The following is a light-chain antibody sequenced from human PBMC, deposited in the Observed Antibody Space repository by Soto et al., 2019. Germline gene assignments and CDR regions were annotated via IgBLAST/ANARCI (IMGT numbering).Light chain of an antibody. CDR3: QQFNSYPWT. Sequence: DIQMTQSPSTLSASVGDRVTITCRASQSIGSWLAWYQQKPGKAPNLLIYKASSLESGVPSRFRGRGSGTGFTVTISSLLPEDFATYYCQQFNSYPWTFGQRTKVEIK. CDR2: KAS. V-gene: IGKV1-5*03. J-gene: IGKJ1*01. CDR1: QSIGSW.